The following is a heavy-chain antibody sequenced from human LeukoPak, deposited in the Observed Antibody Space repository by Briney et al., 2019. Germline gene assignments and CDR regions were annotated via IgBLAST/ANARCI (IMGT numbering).Heavy chain of an antibody. D-gene: IGHD3-10*01. V-gene: IGHV3-30*04. Sequence: GGSLRLSCAASGFTFSSYAMHWVRQAPGKGLEWVAVISYDGSNKYHADSVKGRFTISRDNSKNTLYLQMNSLRAEDTAVYYCARDDSNYYGSGSYGEVFDYWGQGTLVTVSS. CDR1: GFTFSSYA. J-gene: IGHJ4*02. CDR2: ISYDGSNK. CDR3: ARDDSNYYGSGSYGEVFDY.